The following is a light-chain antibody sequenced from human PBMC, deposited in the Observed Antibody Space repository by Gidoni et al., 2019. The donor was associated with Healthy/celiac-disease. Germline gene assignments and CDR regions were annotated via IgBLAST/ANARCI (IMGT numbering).Light chain of an antibody. CDR2: DAS. CDR1: QRVSSY. Sequence: EIVLTQSPATLSLSPGERATLSCRASQRVSSYLAWYQQKPGQAPRLLIYDASNRATAIPARFSGSGSGTDFTLTISSLGPEDFAVYYCQQRSNWPRTFGGGTKVEIK. CDR3: QQRSNWPRT. V-gene: IGKV3-11*01. J-gene: IGKJ4*01.